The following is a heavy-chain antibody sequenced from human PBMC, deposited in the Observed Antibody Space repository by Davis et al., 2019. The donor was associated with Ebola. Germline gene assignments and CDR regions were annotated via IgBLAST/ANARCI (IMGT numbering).Heavy chain of an antibody. Sequence: GESLKISCAASGFTFSSYSMNWVRQAPGRGLEWVSYISSSSTTKYYADSVKGRFTISRDNAKNTLYLQMNSLRPEDTAVYYCARDIAVAGTIGFDYWGQGTLVTVSS. CDR2: ISSSSTTK. CDR3: ARDIAVAGTIGFDY. V-gene: IGHV3-48*04. D-gene: IGHD6-19*01. CDR1: GFTFSSYS. J-gene: IGHJ4*02.